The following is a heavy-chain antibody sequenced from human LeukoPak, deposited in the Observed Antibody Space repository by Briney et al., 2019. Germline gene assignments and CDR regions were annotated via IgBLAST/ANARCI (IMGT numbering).Heavy chain of an antibody. CDR3: ARTGRGLDYYDFWSGYSRNWFDP. Sequence: SETLSLTCAVYGGSFSGYYWSWIRQPPGKGLEWIGEINHSGSTNYNPSLKSRVTISVDTSKNQFSLKLSSVTPADTAVYYCARTGRGLDYYDFWSGYSRNWFDPWGQGTLVTVSS. V-gene: IGHV4-34*01. CDR2: INHSGST. CDR1: GGSFSGYY. D-gene: IGHD3-3*01. J-gene: IGHJ5*02.